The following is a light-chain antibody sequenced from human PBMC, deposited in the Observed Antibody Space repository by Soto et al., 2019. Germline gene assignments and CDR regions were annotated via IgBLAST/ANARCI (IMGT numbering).Light chain of an antibody. CDR2: SND. CDR3: AVWDDSLNAWV. Sequence: QSVLTQPPSASGTPGQSVTISCSGSISNIGSNTVNWYQQLPGTAPKLLVYSNDQRPSGVPDRFSASKSGTSAFLAISGLQSEDEADYDCAVWDDSLNAWVFGGGTKLTVL. V-gene: IGLV1-44*01. CDR1: ISNIGSNT. J-gene: IGLJ3*02.